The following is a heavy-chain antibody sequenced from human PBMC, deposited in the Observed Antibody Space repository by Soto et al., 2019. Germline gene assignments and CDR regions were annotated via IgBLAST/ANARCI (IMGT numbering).Heavy chain of an antibody. J-gene: IGHJ6*02. CDR1: GFTFDDYA. CDR3: AKDTRPQGEGGIDV. CDR2: ISWNSGSV. V-gene: IGHV3-9*01. D-gene: IGHD2-21*01. Sequence: EVQLVESGGGLVQPGRSLRLSCAASGFTFDDYAMHWVRQAPGKGLEWVSGISWNSGSVGYADSVKGRFTISRDNAKDSLYLQMKSLRAEETALSYCAKDTRPQGEGGIDVWGQGTTVTVSS.